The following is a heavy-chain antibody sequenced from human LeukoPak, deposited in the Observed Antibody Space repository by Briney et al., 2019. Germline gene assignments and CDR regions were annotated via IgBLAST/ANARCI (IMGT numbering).Heavy chain of an antibody. CDR1: GFTVSTDN. CDR2: VYSGNDGT. V-gene: IGHV3-66*02. Sequence: PGGSLRLSCAASGFTVSTDNMSWVRQAPGKGLEWVSVVYSGNDGTNYADSVRGRFTISRDDSKNMVYLQMNNLRLEDAAVYYCTKRSRGYYDYWGQGTLVTVSS. J-gene: IGHJ4*02. CDR3: TKRSRGYYDY. D-gene: IGHD3-10*01.